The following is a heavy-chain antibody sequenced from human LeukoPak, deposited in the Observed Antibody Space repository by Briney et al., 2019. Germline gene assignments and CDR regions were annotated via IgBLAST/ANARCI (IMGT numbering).Heavy chain of an antibody. J-gene: IGHJ6*02. Sequence: PSETLSLTCTVSGGSISSYYWSWIRQPPGKGLEWIGYIYYSGSTNYNPSLKSRVTISVDTSKNQFSLKLSSVTAADTAVYYCARSKVVEMATIEYYYGMDVWGQGTTVTVSS. CDR2: IYYSGST. CDR3: ARSKVVEMATIEYYYGMDV. D-gene: IGHD5-24*01. CDR1: GGSISSYY. V-gene: IGHV4-59*01.